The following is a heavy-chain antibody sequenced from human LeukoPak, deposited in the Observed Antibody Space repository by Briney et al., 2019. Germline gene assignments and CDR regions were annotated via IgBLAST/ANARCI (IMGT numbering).Heavy chain of an antibody. D-gene: IGHD3-10*01. V-gene: IGHV1-8*01. CDR2: MNPNSGNT. CDR3: ATDLAVRGPEQG. Sequence: ASVKVSCKASGYTFTSYDINWVRQATGQGLEWMGWMNPNSGNTGYAQKFQGRVTMTRNTSISTAYMELSSLRSEDTAVYYCATDLAVRGPEQGWGQGTLVTVSS. J-gene: IGHJ4*02. CDR1: GYTFTSYD.